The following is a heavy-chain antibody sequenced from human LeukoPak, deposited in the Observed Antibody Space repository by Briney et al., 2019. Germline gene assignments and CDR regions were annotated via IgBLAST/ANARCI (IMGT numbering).Heavy chain of an antibody. CDR1: GGTFSSYA. V-gene: IGHV1-69*13. D-gene: IGHD1-26*01. J-gene: IGHJ6*02. Sequence: ASVKVSCKASGGTFSSYAISWVRQAPAQGLEWMGGIIPIFGTANYAQKFQGRVTITADESTSTAYMELSSLRSEDTAVYYCASPTSGRELLDYGMDVWGQGTTVTVSS. CDR2: IIPIFGTA. CDR3: ASPTSGRELLDYGMDV.